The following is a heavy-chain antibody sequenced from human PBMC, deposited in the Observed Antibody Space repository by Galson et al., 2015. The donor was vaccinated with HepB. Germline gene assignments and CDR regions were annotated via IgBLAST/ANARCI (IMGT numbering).Heavy chain of an antibody. CDR1: GFTFSSYW. D-gene: IGHD3-3*01. CDR2: IKQDGSEK. CDR3: ARDSLVRFNTYYDFWSGSHYYYGMDV. Sequence: SLRLSCAASGFTFSSYWMSWVRQAPGKGLEWVANIKQDGSEKYYVDSVKGRFTISRDNAKNSLYLQMNSLRAEDTAVYYCARDSLVRFNTYYDFWSGSHYYYGMDVWGQGTTVTVSS. V-gene: IGHV3-7*03. J-gene: IGHJ6*02.